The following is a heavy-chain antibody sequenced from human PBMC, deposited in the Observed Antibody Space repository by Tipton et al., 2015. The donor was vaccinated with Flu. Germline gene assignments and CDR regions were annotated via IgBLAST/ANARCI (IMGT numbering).Heavy chain of an antibody. D-gene: IGHD3-10*01. Sequence: TLSLTCTVADGSISRYSWSWIRQPPGKGLEWIGYFSYSGSTNYKPSLKSRVTISVDTSKNQFSLKLSPVTAADTAVYYCAREGVHGSGSSADAFDIWGQGTMVSVSS. J-gene: IGHJ3*02. CDR3: AREGVHGSGSSADAFDI. CDR1: DGSISRYS. V-gene: IGHV4-59*01. CDR2: FSYSGST.